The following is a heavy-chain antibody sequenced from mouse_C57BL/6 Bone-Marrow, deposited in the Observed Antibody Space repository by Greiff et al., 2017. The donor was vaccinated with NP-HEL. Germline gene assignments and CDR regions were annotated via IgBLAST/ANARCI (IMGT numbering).Heavy chain of an antibody. Sequence: QVQLQQPGAELVKPGASVKLSCKASGYTFTSYWMHWVKQRPGQGLEWIGMIHPNSGSTNYNEKFKSKATLTVDKSSSTAYMQLSSLTSEDSAVYYCARNWDVDWYFDVWGTGTTVTVSS. J-gene: IGHJ1*03. CDR1: GYTFTSYW. CDR2: IHPNSGST. D-gene: IGHD4-1*01. CDR3: ARNWDVDWYFDV. V-gene: IGHV1-64*01.